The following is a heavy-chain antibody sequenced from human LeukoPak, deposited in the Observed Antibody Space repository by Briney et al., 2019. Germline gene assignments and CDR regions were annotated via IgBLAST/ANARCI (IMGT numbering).Heavy chain of an antibody. V-gene: IGHV1-69*13. CDR3: ARCSGGSCYLPYYYYGMDV. J-gene: IGHJ6*02. CDR2: IIPIFGTA. CDR1: GGTFSSYA. D-gene: IGHD2-15*01. Sequence: SVKVSCKASGGTFSSYAISWVRQAPGQGLEWMGGIIPIFGTANYAQKFQGRVTITADESTSTAYMELSSLRSEDTAVYYCARCSGGSCYLPYYYYGMDVWGQGTTVTVSS.